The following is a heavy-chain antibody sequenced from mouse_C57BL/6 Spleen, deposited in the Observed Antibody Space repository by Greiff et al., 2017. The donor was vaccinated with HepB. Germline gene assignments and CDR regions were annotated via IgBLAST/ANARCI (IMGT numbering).Heavy chain of an antibody. J-gene: IGHJ4*01. Sequence: EVQGVESGEGLVKPGGSLKLSCAASGFTFSSYAMSWVRQTPEKRLEWVAYISSGGDYIYYADTVKGRFTISRDNARNTLYLQMSSLKSEDTAMYYCTRDRSGYDPLGYAMDYWGQGTSVTVSS. CDR3: TRDRSGYDPLGYAMDY. D-gene: IGHD2-2*01. CDR1: GFTFSSYA. V-gene: IGHV5-9-1*02. CDR2: ISSGGDYI.